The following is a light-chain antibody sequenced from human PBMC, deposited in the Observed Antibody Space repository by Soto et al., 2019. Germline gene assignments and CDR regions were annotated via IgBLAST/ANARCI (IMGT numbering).Light chain of an antibody. CDR1: QSISINF. Sequence: EIGLKQSPGALSLSPGEGATLSCRASQSISINFLAWYQQKRGQAPRLLIHGASNRATGIPDRFSGSGSGTDFTLTITRLEPEDFAVYYCQQYGGSPRTFGQGTKVDI. CDR2: GAS. J-gene: IGKJ1*01. CDR3: QQYGGSPRT. V-gene: IGKV3-20*01.